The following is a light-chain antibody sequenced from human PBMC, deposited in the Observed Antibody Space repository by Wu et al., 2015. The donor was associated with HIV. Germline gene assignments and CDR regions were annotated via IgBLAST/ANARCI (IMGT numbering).Light chain of an antibody. Sequence: EIVMTQSPATLSVSPGERATLSCRASQSVSSKFAWYQQKPGQAPRLLIYDASTRATGIPARFSGTGSGTEFTLTISNMQSEDFAVYFCQQYYDWPPVTFGGGTKVEIK. CDR3: QQYYDWPPVT. V-gene: IGKV3-15*01. CDR1: QSVSSK. CDR2: DAS. J-gene: IGKJ4*01.